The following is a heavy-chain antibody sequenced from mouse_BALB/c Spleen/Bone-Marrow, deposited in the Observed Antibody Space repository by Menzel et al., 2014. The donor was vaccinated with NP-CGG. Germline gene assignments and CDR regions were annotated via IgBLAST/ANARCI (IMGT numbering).Heavy chain of an antibody. D-gene: IGHD1-1*01. CDR3: ARYYNYDCEV. Sequence: QVQLQQSGADVVKPGASVRLSCKTSGYTFTNYWMHWVKQRPGQGLEWLGDINPSNGRATYSEKFKSKATLTVDTSSSTAYRQLSSLTSEDSAVYYCARYYNYDCEVWGAGTTVTVSS. J-gene: IGHJ1*01. CDR2: INPSNGRA. CDR1: GYTFTNYW. V-gene: IGHV1S81*02.